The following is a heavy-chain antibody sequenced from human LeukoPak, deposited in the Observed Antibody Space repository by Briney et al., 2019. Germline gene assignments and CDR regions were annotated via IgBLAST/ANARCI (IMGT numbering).Heavy chain of an antibody. D-gene: IGHD3-16*01. CDR2: IYYSGST. V-gene: IGHV4-59*08. J-gene: IGHJ4*02. Sequence: SETLSLTCTVSGGSISSYYWSWIRQPPGKGLEWIGYIYYSGSTNYNPSLKNRVTISVDTSKNQFSLKLSSVTAADTAVYYCARFLSLGGPDYWGQGTLVTVSS. CDR3: ARFLSLGGPDY. CDR1: GGSISSYY.